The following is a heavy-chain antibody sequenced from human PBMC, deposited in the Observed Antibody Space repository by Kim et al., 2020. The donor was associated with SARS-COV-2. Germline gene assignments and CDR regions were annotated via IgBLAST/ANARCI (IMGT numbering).Heavy chain of an antibody. D-gene: IGHD1-26*01. J-gene: IGHJ4*02. V-gene: IGHV3-23*01. CDR2: ISGSGGST. CDR3: AKSIKRAATQFDY. Sequence: GGSLRLSCAASGFTFSSYAMSWVRQAPGKGLEWVSAISGSGGSTYYADSAKGRFTITSDNTKNTLYLQMNSQRVEDTAVYYCAKSIKRAATQFDYWGQGTLVTVSS. CDR1: GFTFSSYA.